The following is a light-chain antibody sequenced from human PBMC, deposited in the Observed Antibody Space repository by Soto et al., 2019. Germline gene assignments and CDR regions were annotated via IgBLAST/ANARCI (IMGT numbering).Light chain of an antibody. V-gene: IGKV1-39*01. CDR2: AAS. Sequence: DLQMTQSPSSLSASEGGRVTITCRASQNINNYLNWYQQKPGQAPKLLIYAASRLQSVVPSRFTGSGSGTDFTLSISDLQPGDFATYSCQQSHTTPYTFGQGTKLEIQ. J-gene: IGKJ2*01. CDR3: QQSHTTPYT. CDR1: QNINNY.